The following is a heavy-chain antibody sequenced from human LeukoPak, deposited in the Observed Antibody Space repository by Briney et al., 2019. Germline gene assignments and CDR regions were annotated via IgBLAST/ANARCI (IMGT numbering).Heavy chain of an antibody. J-gene: IGHJ4*02. V-gene: IGHV4-34*01. CDR2: INHSGST. CDR3: ARGRHYYGSGSPWYFDY. D-gene: IGHD3-10*01. Sequence: KPSETLSLTCAVYGGSFSGYYWSWIRRPPGKGLEWIGEINHSGSTNYNPSLKSRVTISVDTSKNQFSLKLSSVTAADTAVYYCARGRHYYGSGSPWYFDYWGQGTLVTVSS. CDR1: GGSFSGYY.